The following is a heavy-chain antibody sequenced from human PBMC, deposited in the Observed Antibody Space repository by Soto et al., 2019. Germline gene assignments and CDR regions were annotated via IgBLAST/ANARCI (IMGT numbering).Heavy chain of an antibody. CDR3: ARLSDSSGYYYYYYGMDV. CDR2: IYPGDSDT. Sequence: GESLKISCKGSGYSFTSYWIGWVRQMTGKGLEWMGIIYPGDSDTRYSPSFQGQVTISADKSISTAYLQWSSLKASDTAMYYCARLSDSSGYYYYYYGMDVWGQGTTVTVSS. V-gene: IGHV5-51*01. CDR1: GYSFTSYW. J-gene: IGHJ6*02. D-gene: IGHD3-22*01.